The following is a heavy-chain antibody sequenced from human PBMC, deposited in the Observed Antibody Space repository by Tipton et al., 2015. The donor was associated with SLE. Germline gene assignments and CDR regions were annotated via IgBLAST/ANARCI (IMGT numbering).Heavy chain of an antibody. Sequence: TLSLTCTVSGGSISSYYWSWIRQPPGKGLEWIGYLYYSGSTKCNPSLKSRVTISVDTSKNQFSLKLSSVTAADTAVYYCARQQEDTEDYNGMDVWGQGTTVTVSS. J-gene: IGHJ6*02. CDR3: ARQQEDTEDYNGMDV. D-gene: IGHD2-15*01. V-gene: IGHV4-59*08. CDR2: LYYSGST. CDR1: GGSISSYY.